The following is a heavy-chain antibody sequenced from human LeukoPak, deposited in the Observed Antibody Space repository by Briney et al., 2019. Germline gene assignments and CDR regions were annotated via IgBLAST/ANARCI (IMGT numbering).Heavy chain of an antibody. CDR1: GFTVSSNY. J-gene: IGHJ6*02. V-gene: IGHV3-53*01. CDR3: AREGPYYYGSGSSTNYYYYYGMDV. D-gene: IGHD3-10*01. CDR2: IYSGGST. Sequence: GGSLRLSCAASGFTVSSNYMSWVRQAPGKGLEWVSVIYSGGSTYYADSVKGRFTISRDNSKNTLYLQMNSLRAEDTAVYYCAREGPYYYGSGSSTNYYYYYGMDVWGQGTTVTVSS.